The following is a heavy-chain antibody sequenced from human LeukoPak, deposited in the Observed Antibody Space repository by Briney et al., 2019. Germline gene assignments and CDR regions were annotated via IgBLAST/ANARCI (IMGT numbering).Heavy chain of an antibody. CDR3: ARGIAAAGTLI. D-gene: IGHD6-13*01. J-gene: IGHJ3*02. V-gene: IGHV3-21*01. Sequence: PGGSLRLSCAASGFTFSSYNMNWVRQAPGKGLEWVSSISSSSSYIYYADSVKGRFTISRDNAKNSLYLQMNSLRAEDTAVYYCARGIAAAGTLIWGQGTMVTVSS. CDR2: ISSSSSYI. CDR1: GFTFSSYN.